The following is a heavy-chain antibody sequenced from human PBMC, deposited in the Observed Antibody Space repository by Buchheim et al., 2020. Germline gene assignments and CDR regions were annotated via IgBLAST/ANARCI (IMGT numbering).Heavy chain of an antibody. CDR2: INHSGST. J-gene: IGHJ4*02. V-gene: IGHV4-34*01. CDR1: GGSFSGYY. CDR3: ARGAPLYCGGDCYGVDY. Sequence: QVQLQQWGAGLLKPSETLSLTCAVYGGSFSGYYWSWIRQPPGKGLEWIGEINHSGSTNYNPSLKSRVTISLATSKNQFSLKLSSVTAADTAVYYCARGAPLYCGGDCYGVDYWGQGTL. D-gene: IGHD2-21*01.